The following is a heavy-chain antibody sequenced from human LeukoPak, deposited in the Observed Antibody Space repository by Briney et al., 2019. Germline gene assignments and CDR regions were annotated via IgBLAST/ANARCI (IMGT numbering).Heavy chain of an antibody. CDR2: VHLDGRT. Sequence: PSETLSLTCDVSGGSVTSTNWWTWVRQPPGKGLEWIGEVHLDGRTNYNPSLKSRVTISVDTSKNQFSLRLSSVTAADTAVYYCARDSGRGYYYYGMDVWGQGTTVTVSS. D-gene: IGHD1-26*01. CDR1: GGSVTSTNW. V-gene: IGHV4-4*02. J-gene: IGHJ6*02. CDR3: ARDSGRGYYYYGMDV.